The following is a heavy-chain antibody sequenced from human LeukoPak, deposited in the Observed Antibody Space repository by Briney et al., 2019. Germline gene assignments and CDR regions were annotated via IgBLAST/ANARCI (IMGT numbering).Heavy chain of an antibody. V-gene: IGHV3-74*01. CDR2: VSTDGTST. CDR1: GFTFSSYW. J-gene: IGHJ3*02. CDR3: ARDSPNYSKGAIDI. D-gene: IGHD3-10*01. Sequence: GGSLRLSCAASGFTFSSYWMSWVRQAPGKGLVWVAHVSTDGTSTSSVDSVKGRFTISRDNAKNTLYLQMNSLRAEDTAVYYCARDSPNYSKGAIDIWGQGTMVTVS.